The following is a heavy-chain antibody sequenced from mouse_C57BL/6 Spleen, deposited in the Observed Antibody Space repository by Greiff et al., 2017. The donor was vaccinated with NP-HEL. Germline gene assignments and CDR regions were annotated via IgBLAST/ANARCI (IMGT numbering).Heavy chain of an antibody. Sequence: VQLQQPGAELVKPGASVKLSCKASGYTFTSYWMHWVKQRPGQGLEWIGMIHPNSGSTNYNEKFKSKATLTVDQSSSTAYMQLSSQTSEDAAGYYCARDYDYDGGVAYWGQGTLVTGAA. CDR3: ARDYDYDGGVAY. CDR2: IHPNSGST. J-gene: IGHJ3*01. CDR1: GYTFTSYW. D-gene: IGHD2-4*01. V-gene: IGHV1-64*01.